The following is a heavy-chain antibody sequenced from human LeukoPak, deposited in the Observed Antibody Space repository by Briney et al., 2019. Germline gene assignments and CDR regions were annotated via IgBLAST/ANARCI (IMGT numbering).Heavy chain of an antibody. CDR3: ARDTHCSSTSCYNAFDI. CDR1: GFTFSSYS. D-gene: IGHD2-2*02. V-gene: IGHV3-21*01. J-gene: IGHJ3*02. Sequence: GGSLRLSCAASGFTFSSYSMNWVRQAPGKGLEWVSSISSSSTYIYYADSLKGRFTISRDNAKNSLSLQMNSLRAEDTAVYYCARDTHCSSTSCYNAFDIWGQGTMVTVSP. CDR2: ISSSSTYI.